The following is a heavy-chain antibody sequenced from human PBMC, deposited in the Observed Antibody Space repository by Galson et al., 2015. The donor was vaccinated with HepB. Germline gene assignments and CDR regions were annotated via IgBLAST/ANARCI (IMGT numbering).Heavy chain of an antibody. V-gene: IGHV3-15*01. J-gene: IGHJ4*02. CDR3: TADEPGGYSACIDH. D-gene: IGHD3-22*01. CDR1: GYSFRDAW. Sequence: SLRLSCAGSGYSFRDAWMNWVRQAPGEGLEWVGRIKSKASGGTTDYAAPMKGRFIVSRDDSKNTLYLQVTSLRTEDTAVYYCTADEPGGYSACIDHWGQGTLVTVSS. CDR2: IKSKASGGTT.